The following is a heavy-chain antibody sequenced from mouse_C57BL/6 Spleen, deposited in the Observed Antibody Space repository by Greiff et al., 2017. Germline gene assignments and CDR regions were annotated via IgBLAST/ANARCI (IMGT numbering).Heavy chain of an antibody. Sequence: VQLKESGPELVKPGASVKISCKASGYSFTDSNMNWVKQSNGKSLEWIGVINPNYGTTSYNQKFKGKATLTVDQSSSTAYMQLNSLTSEDSAVYYCARSRAYGNYGDYAMDYWGQGTSVTVSS. D-gene: IGHD2-1*01. CDR2: INPNYGTT. V-gene: IGHV1-39*01. CDR1: GYSFTDSN. J-gene: IGHJ4*01. CDR3: ARSRAYGNYGDYAMDY.